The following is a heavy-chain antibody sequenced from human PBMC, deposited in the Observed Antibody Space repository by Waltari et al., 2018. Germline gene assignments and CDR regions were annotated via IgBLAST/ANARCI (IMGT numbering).Heavy chain of an antibody. CDR1: GGSITTNRHY. CDR2: ISYNGAT. CDR3: ATYIGASVGTAAFDV. Sequence: VSGGSITTNRHYWGWIRQPPGQGLEWIGTISYNGATYSSPSLRGRLTLSRDTTMNQLSLKLGSVTAADTAVYYCATYIGASVGTAAFDVWGQGTMVTVSS. V-gene: IGHV4-39*01. J-gene: IGHJ3*01. D-gene: IGHD5-12*01.